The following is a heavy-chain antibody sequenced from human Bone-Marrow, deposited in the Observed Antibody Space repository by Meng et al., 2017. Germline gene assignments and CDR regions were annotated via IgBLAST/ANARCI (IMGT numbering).Heavy chain of an antibody. V-gene: IGHV4-4*07. Sequence: SETLSLTCTVSGGSISSYYWSWIRQPAGKGLEWIGRIYTSGSTNYNPSLKSRFTMSVDTSKNQFSLKLRSVAAADTAVYYCARGHRDPYYFDYWGQGTRVTVSS. CDR3: ARGHRDPYYFDY. D-gene: IGHD3-10*01. CDR1: GGSISSYY. J-gene: IGHJ4*02. CDR2: IYTSGST.